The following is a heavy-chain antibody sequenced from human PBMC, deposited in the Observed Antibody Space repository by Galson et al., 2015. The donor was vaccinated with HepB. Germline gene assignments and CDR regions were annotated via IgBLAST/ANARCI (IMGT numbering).Heavy chain of an antibody. CDR3: ARDWGYYTRDPYNWFDP. CDR1: GFTFSSYW. Sequence: SLRLSCAASGFTFSSYWMSWVRQAPGKGLEWVANIKQDGSEKYYVDSVKGRFTISRDNAKNSLYLQMNSLRAEDTAVYYCARDWGYYTRDPYNWFDPWGQGTLVTVSS. V-gene: IGHV3-7*01. J-gene: IGHJ5*02. CDR2: IKQDGSEK. D-gene: IGHD3-22*01.